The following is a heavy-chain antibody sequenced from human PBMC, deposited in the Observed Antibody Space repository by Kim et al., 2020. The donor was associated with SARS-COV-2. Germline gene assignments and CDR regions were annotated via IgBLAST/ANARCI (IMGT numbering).Heavy chain of an antibody. CDR3: TSWGAGNS. J-gene: IGHJ1*01. Sequence: GGSLRLSCAASGFTFSNYWMSWVRQAPGKGLEWVANIKRDGSEKYYVDSVRGRFTISRDNATPSLFLPMHSLHGAAPAVYYCTSWGAGNSWGPGPLVT. CDR2: IKRDGSEK. CDR1: GFTFSNYW. D-gene: IGHD6-13*01. V-gene: IGHV3-7*01.